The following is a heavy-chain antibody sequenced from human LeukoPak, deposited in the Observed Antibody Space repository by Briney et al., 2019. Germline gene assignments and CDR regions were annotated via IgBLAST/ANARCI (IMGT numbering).Heavy chain of an antibody. CDR2: MIRIFGTA. CDR1: RDTPSSYT. CDR3: ATTAGGMWFD. J-gene: IGHJ4*02. V-gene: IGHV1-69*01. D-gene: IGHD3-10*01. Sequence: SVRDSRKDSRDTPSSYTISGVRQAPGQGREWMGGMIRIFGTANYAQKFQGRVTITEDEYTSTAYMELSSLRSEDTAVYYCATTAGGMWFDWGEGTLVSVSS.